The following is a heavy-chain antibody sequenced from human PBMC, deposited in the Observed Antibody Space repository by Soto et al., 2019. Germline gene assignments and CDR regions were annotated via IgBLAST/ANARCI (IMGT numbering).Heavy chain of an antibody. CDR3: ARVDGGYSGYKINYYFDY. CDR2: VIPIFGTA. D-gene: IGHD5-12*01. J-gene: IGHJ4*02. CDR1: GGTFSSPA. V-gene: IGHV1-69*06. Sequence: SVTVACRASGGTFSSPAISWVRQTPGEGLEWMGGVIPIFGTANYAQKFQGRVTITADKSTSTAYMELSSRGSEDTAVYSCARVDGGYSGYKINYYFDYWAQGTVVGVSS.